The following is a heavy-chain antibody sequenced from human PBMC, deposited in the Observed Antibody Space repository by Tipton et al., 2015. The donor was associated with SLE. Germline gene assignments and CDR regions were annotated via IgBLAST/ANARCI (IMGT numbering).Heavy chain of an antibody. CDR1: EFTFSNYE. D-gene: IGHD3-10*01. CDR3: AKNMGDGTGAFDY. V-gene: IGHV3-23*01. Sequence: SLRLSCAASEFTFSNYEMNWARQAPGKGLEWVSIISGNGGVTYYADSVKGRFSISRDNSKNTVFLQMSLLRVDDTAVYFCAKNMGDGTGAFDYWGQGSLVTVSS. CDR2: ISGNGGVT. J-gene: IGHJ4*02.